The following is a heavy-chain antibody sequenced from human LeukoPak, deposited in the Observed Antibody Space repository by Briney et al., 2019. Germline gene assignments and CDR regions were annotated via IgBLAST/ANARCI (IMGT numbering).Heavy chain of an antibody. CDR2: IYYSGST. Sequence: SETLSLTCTVSGGSISSYYWSWIRQPPGKGLEWIGYIYYSGSTNYNPSLKSRVTISVDTSKNQFSLKLSSVTAADTAVYYCARAPIRYYDILTGRNSNYFDYWGQGTLVTVSS. V-gene: IGHV4-59*01. CDR3: ARAPIRYYDILTGRNSNYFDY. J-gene: IGHJ4*02. D-gene: IGHD3-9*01. CDR1: GGSISSYY.